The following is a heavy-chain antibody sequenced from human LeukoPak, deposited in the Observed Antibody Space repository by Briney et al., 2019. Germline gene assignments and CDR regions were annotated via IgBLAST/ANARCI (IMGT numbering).Heavy chain of an antibody. J-gene: IGHJ4*02. CDR3: AKRTMSAFDS. V-gene: IGHV3-23*01. D-gene: IGHD5-24*01. CDR2: ISGSGNGT. Sequence: QPGGSLRLSCAASGLTFSSYNMNWVRQAPGKGLEWLSGISGSGNGTYYADSVKGRFTISRDNSKNVVYLQMNSLTVEDAATYYCAKRTMSAFDSWGQGTLLIASS. CDR1: GLTFSSYN.